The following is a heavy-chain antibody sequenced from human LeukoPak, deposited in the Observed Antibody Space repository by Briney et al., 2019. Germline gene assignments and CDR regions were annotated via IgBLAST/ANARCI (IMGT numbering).Heavy chain of an antibody. D-gene: IGHD5-12*01. CDR3: AKVVSGYHFDY. J-gene: IGHJ4*02. CDR1: GFTFSSYG. Sequence: GGSLRLSCAASGFTFSSYGMGWVRRAPGKGPEWVSGISGSGGNTYYADSVKGRFTISRDNSQNTLYLQMNTLRAGDTAVYYCAKVVSGYHFDYWGQGTLVTVSS. CDR2: ISGSGGNT. V-gene: IGHV3-23*01.